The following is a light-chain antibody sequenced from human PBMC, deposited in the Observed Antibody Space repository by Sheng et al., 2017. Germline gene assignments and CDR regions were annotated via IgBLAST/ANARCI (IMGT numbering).Light chain of an antibody. J-gene: IGKJ4*01. V-gene: IGKV1-27*01. CDR1: QGISNY. Sequence: DIQMTQSPSSLSASVGDRVTITCRASQGISNYLAWYQQKPGKVPKLLIYAASTLQSGVPSRFSGSGSGTDFTLTISNLQAEDVATYYCQQYYRSTSITFGGGTKVEIK. CDR2: AAS. CDR3: QQYYRSTSIT.